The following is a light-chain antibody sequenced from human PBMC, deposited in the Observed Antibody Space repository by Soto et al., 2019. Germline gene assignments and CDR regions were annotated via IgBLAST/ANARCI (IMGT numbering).Light chain of an antibody. V-gene: IGLV1-40*01. CDR3: QSYDTGLSGPVV. J-gene: IGLJ2*01. CDR1: GSNIGAGFD. Sequence: QSVLTQPPSLSGAPGQNIIISCTGGGSNIGAGFDVHWYQQLPGTAPKLLIYGNTNRPSGVPDRFSGSKSGTSASLVITGLQAEDEADYYCQSYDTGLSGPVVFGGGTKPTVL. CDR2: GNT.